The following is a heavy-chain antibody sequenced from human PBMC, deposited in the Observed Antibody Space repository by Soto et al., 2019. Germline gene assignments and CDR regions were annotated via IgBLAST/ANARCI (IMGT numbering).Heavy chain of an antibody. J-gene: IGHJ4*02. V-gene: IGHV3-23*01. CDR1: GFTFGSYA. Sequence: GSLRLSCAASGFTFGSYAMSWVRPAPGKGLEWVSAISASGGGTYYADSVKGRFTISRDNSKSTLYLQMNSLRAEDTAVYYCAKDVRIVGAPFYFGYWGQGSLVTVSS. CDR2: ISASGGGT. D-gene: IGHD1-26*01. CDR3: AKDVRIVGAPFYFGY.